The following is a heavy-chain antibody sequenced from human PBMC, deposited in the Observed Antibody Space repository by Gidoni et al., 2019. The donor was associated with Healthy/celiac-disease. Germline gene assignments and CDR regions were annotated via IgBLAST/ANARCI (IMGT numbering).Heavy chain of an antibody. D-gene: IGHD2-15*01. J-gene: IGHJ4*02. Sequence: QVQLVESGGGVVQPGRSLRLSCAASGFTFSSYAMHWVRQAPGKGLEWVAVISYDGSNKSYADSVKGRFTISRDNSKNTLYLQMNSLRAEDTAVYYCARDKAFGSVVVAATGTFDYWGQGTLVTVSS. V-gene: IGHV3-30*04. CDR2: ISYDGSNK. CDR1: GFTFSSYA. CDR3: ARDKAFGSVVVAATGTFDY.